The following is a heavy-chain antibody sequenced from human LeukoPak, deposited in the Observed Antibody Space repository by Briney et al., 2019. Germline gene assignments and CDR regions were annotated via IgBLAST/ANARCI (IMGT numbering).Heavy chain of an antibody. CDR2: IWYDGSNK. J-gene: IGHJ4*02. D-gene: IGHD5-18*01. Sequence: PGGSLRLSCAASGFTFSSHGMHWVRQAPGKGLEWVAVIWYDGSNKYYADSVKGRFTISRDNSKNTLYLQMNSLRAEDTAVYYCARDRYTYGYGTTDYWGQGTLVTVSS. V-gene: IGHV3-33*01. CDR1: GFTFSSHG. CDR3: ARDRYTYGYGTTDY.